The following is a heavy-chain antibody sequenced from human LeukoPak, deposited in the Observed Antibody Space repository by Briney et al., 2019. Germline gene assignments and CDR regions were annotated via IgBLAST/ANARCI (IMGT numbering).Heavy chain of an antibody. V-gene: IGHV1-69*08. D-gene: IGHD3-10*01. Sequence: GSSVKVSCKASGGTSSSYTFNWVRQAPGQGPEWMGRIIPILNTTNYAQKLQDRVTIIADRSTSTTYMELRGLRSEDTAVYYCARGTSIRGDDYHGMDVWGQGTTITVSS. J-gene: IGHJ6*02. CDR1: GGTSSSYT. CDR3: ARGTSIRGDDYHGMDV. CDR2: IIPILNTT.